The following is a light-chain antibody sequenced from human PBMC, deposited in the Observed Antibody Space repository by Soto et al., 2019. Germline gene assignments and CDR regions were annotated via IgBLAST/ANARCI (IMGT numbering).Light chain of an antibody. J-gene: IGKJ4*01. CDR3: QQSYSTLR. Sequence: DIQMTQSPSSLSASVGDRVTITCRASQSISSYLNWYQQKPGKAPKLLIYAASSLQSGVPSRFSGSGSGTDFTLTISSLQPEDFATYYCQQSYSTLRFGAGTKVEIK. V-gene: IGKV1-39*01. CDR1: QSISSY. CDR2: AAS.